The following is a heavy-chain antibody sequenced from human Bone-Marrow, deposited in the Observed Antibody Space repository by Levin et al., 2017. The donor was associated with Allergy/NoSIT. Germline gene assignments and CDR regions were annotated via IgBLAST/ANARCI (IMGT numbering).Heavy chain of an antibody. J-gene: IGHJ5*02. CDR2: IYYSGST. CDR3: ARGLGYDYVWGSYRSWFDP. V-gene: IGHV4-39*01. D-gene: IGHD3-16*02. CDR1: GGSISSSSYY. Sequence: SETLSLTCTVSGGSISSSSYYWGWIRQPPGKGLEWIGSIYYSGSTYYNPSLKSRVTISVDTSKNQFSLKLSSVTAADTAVYYCARGLGYDYVWGSYRSWFDPWGQGTLVTVSS.